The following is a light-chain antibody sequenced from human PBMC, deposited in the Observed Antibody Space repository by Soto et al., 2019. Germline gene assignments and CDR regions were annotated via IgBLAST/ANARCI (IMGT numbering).Light chain of an antibody. J-gene: IGLJ2*01. Sequence: QSALTQPASVSGSPGQSITISCTGTSSDVGGYNYVSWYQQHPGKAPKLMIYDVSNRPSGVSNRFSGSKSGNTASLTISGLQAEDEADYYGNSSTSSSTVVFGGGTKLTVL. CDR2: DVS. CDR3: NSSTSSSTVV. V-gene: IGLV2-14*01. CDR1: SSDVGGYNY.